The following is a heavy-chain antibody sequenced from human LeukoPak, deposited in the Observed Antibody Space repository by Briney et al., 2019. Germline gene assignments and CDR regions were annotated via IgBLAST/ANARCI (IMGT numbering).Heavy chain of an antibody. CDR3: ARAKPKNMVRGLIMRRESRYYFDY. CDR1: GFTFSDYY. V-gene: IGHV3-11*01. D-gene: IGHD3-10*01. Sequence: GGSLRLSCAASGFTFSDYYMSWIRRAPGKGLEWISYISSSGTTIYYADSVKGRFTISRDNAKNSLYLQMNSLRAEDTAVYYCARAKPKNMVRGLIMRRESRYYFDYWGQGTLVTVSS. CDR2: ISSSGTTI. J-gene: IGHJ4*02.